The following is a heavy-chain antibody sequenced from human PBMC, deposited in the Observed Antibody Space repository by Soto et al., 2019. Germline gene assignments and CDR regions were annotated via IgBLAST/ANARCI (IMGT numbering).Heavy chain of an antibody. Sequence: QVQLVQSGAEVKKSGASVKVSCKASGYTFTSHDINWVRQATGQGLEWMGWMNPNSGNPGYAQKFQGRVTMTTNTSLTTAYMELSSLRSEDTAVYYCARWDYGYYARFDYWGQGTLVTVSS. CDR1: GYTFTSHD. J-gene: IGHJ4*02. CDR3: ARWDYGYYARFDY. V-gene: IGHV1-8*01. CDR2: MNPNSGNP. D-gene: IGHD4-17*01.